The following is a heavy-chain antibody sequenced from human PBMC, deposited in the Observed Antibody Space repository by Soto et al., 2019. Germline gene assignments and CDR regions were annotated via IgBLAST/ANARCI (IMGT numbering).Heavy chain of an antibody. V-gene: IGHV3-23*01. Sequence: GPLTLSCTASGFTVSSYAMSCVRQAPGKGLEWVSASIGCGGSTYYADSVKVRFTISRDNSKNTLYLQMNSLRAENTDVYYCANGSYCSSTSRYGSWFDPWGQGTLVTVSS. D-gene: IGHD2-2*01. CDR2: SIGCGGST. J-gene: IGHJ5*02. CDR3: ANGSYCSSTSRYGSWFDP. CDR1: GFTVSSYA.